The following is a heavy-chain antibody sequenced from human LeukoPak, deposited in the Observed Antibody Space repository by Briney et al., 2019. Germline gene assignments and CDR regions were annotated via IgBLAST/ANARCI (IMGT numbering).Heavy chain of an antibody. CDR1: GFTYSRYA. V-gene: IGHV3-23*01. CDR3: AKDRTGTTGRDWLEP. CDR2: ISGNGVST. D-gene: IGHD1-1*01. Sequence: GGSLRLSCVASGFTYSRYAMTWVRQAPGKGLEWVSGISGNGVSTYYADSVKGRFAISRDNSKNTMYLQMNSLRAEDTAVYYCAKDRTGTTGRDWLEPWGQGTQVTVSS. J-gene: IGHJ5*02.